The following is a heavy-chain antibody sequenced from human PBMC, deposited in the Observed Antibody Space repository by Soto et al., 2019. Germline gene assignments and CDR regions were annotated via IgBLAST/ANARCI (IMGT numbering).Heavy chain of an antibody. Sequence: EVQLVESGGGLVQPGGSLRLSCASSGFPFSAFSMNWVRQAPGKGLEWVAYISSSGSTIYYTDSVKGRFTISRDNAKSSLYLQMDSLRDEDTAVYYCAREGGRHCSPTRCYNAFDLWGQGTMVPVSP. J-gene: IGHJ3*01. CDR2: ISSSGSTI. D-gene: IGHD2-2*02. V-gene: IGHV3-48*02. CDR3: AREGGRHCSPTRCYNAFDL. CDR1: GFPFSAFS.